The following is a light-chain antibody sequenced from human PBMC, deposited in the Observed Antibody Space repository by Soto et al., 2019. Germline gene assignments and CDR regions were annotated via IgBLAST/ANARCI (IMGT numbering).Light chain of an antibody. CDR3: SSYAGSYTVV. V-gene: IGLV2-8*01. J-gene: IGLJ2*01. CDR2: EVS. Sequence: QSVLTQPPSASGSPGQSVTISCTGTSSDVGGYNYVSWYQQYPGKAPTLMIYEVSKRPSGVPDRFSGSKSGNTASLTVSGLQTEDEADYYCSSYAGSYTVVFGGGTKLTVL. CDR1: SSDVGGYNY.